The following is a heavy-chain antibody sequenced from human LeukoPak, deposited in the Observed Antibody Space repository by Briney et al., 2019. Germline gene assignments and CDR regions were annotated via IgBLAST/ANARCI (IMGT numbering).Heavy chain of an antibody. J-gene: IGHJ4*02. D-gene: IGHD3-22*01. CDR2: ISWNSGSI. Sequence: GGSLRLSCAASGFTFDDYAMHWVRHAPGKGLEWVSGISWNSGSIGYADSVKGRFTISRDNAKNSLYLQMNSLRAEDTALYYCAKDISRAVGDYYDSSGYYTGYYFDYWGQGTLVTVSS. CDR3: AKDISRAVGDYYDSSGYYTGYYFDY. CDR1: GFTFDDYA. V-gene: IGHV3-9*01.